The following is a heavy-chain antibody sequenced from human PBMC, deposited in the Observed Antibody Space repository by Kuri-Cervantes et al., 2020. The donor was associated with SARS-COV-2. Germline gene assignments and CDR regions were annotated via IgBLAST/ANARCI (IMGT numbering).Heavy chain of an antibody. CDR2: ISYDGSNK. CDR1: GFTFSSYA. D-gene: IGHD3-3*01. Sequence: GESLKISCAASGFTFSSYAMHWVRQAPGKGLEWVAVISYDGSNKYYADSVKGRFTISRDNSKNTLYLQMNSLRAEDTAVYYCARIKNDFWSGYYIGDAFDIWGQGTMVTVSS. V-gene: IGHV3-30-3*01. CDR3: ARIKNDFWSGYYIGDAFDI. J-gene: IGHJ3*02.